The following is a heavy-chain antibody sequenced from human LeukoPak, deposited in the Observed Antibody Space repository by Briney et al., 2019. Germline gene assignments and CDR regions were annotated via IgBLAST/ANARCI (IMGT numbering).Heavy chain of an antibody. J-gene: IGHJ4*02. Sequence: GGSLRLSCVASGFTFSKYGMHWVRQAPGKGLEWVSCISNSGGTTYHADSVKGRFAISRDTSKNTLYLQMNSLRVEDTAVYYCAKTSPGYTYGLLDYWGQGTLVTVSS. D-gene: IGHD5-18*01. V-gene: IGHV3-23*01. CDR3: AKTSPGYTYGLLDY. CDR1: GFTFSKYG. CDR2: ISNSGGTT.